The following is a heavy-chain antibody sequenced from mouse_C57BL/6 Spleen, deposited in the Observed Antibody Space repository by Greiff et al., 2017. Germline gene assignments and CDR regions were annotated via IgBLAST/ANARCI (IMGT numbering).Heavy chain of an antibody. J-gene: IGHJ1*03. CDR3: ARAGDGYYVSYWYFDV. Sequence: VQLQQSGPELVKPGASVKISCKASGYSFTDYNMNWVKQSNGKSLEWIGVINPNYGTTSYNQKFKGKATLTVDQSSSTAYMQRNSLTSEESAVYYCARAGDGYYVSYWYFDVWGTGTTVTVSS. CDR2: INPNYGTT. D-gene: IGHD2-3*01. CDR1: GYSFTDYN. V-gene: IGHV1-39*01.